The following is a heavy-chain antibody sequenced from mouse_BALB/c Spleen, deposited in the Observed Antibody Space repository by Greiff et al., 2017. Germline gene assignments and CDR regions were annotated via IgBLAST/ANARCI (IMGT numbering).Heavy chain of an antibody. CDR3: ARQVYGHFDY. V-gene: IGHV5-17*02. CDR2: ISSGSSTI. D-gene: IGHD1-1*02. J-gene: IGHJ2*01. CDR1: GFTFSSFG. Sequence: EVQVVESGGGLVQPGGSRKLSCAASGFTFSSFGMHWVRQAPEKGLEWVAYISSGSSTIYYADTVKGRFTISRDNPKNTLFLQMTSLRSEDTAMYYCARQVYGHFDYWGQGTTLTVSS.